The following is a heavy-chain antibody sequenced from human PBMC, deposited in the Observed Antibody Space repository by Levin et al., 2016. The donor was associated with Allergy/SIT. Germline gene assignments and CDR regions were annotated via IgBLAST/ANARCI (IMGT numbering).Heavy chain of an antibody. Sequence: GESLKISCATSGFSFSDYYMSWVRQAPGKGLEWLSCITSSGTTVYYADSVQGRFTVSRDNAKKSPYLEINSLRAEDTALYFCAGDGGYVGDLEYWGQGTLVTVSS. CDR3: AGDGGYVGDLEY. CDR2: ITSSGTTV. D-gene: IGHD5-12*01. CDR1: GFSFSDYY. V-gene: IGHV3-11*01. J-gene: IGHJ4*02.